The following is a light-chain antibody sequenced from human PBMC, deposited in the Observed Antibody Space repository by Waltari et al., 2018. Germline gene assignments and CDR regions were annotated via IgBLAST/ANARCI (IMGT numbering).Light chain of an antibody. CDR2: DAS. J-gene: IGKJ5*01. V-gene: IGKV3-11*01. CDR3: QQRSNWPIT. Sequence: LSLSPGDTATLSCRASQSVTTYLAWYQQKPGQAPRLLIYDASNRATGIPARFSASGSGTDFTLTISSLEPEDFAVYYCQQRSNWPITFGQGTRLEIK. CDR1: QSVTTY.